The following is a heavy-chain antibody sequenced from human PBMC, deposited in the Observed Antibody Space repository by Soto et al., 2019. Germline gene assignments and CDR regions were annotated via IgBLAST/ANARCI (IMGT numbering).Heavy chain of an antibody. D-gene: IGHD3-22*01. CDR2: IGTAGDT. CDR3: ARAIGPTLFDY. J-gene: IGHJ4*02. Sequence: WSLRLSCSASGFTFSSYDMHWVRQGPGKGLEWVSAIGTAGDTNYAGSVKGRFTISRENAKNSLYLRMNSLRAGDTAIYFCARAIGPTLFDYWGQGTLVTVSS. CDR1: GFTFSSYD. V-gene: IGHV3-13*04.